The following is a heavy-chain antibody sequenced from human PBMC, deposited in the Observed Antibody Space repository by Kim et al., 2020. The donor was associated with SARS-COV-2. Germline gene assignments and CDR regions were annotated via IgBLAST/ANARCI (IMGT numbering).Heavy chain of an antibody. CDR2: ITSTGSAK. J-gene: IGHJ3*01. Sequence: GGSLRLSCAASGFTFSDYYMGWIRQAPGKGLEYISYITSTGSAKYYADSVKGRFTISRDNAKNSMFLQLNSLSAEDTAVYYCAKDNDRGSGGYVPDAFDLWGQGTTVTVSS. V-gene: IGHV3-11*01. D-gene: IGHD3-10*01. CDR1: GFTFSDYY. CDR3: AKDNDRGSGGYVPDAFDL.